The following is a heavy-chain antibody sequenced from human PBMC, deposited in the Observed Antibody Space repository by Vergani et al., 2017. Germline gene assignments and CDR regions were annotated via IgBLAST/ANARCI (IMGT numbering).Heavy chain of an antibody. CDR1: GGSISSGDYY. J-gene: IGHJ4*02. Sequence: VQLQESCPGLVKPSQTLSLPCTVSGGSISSGDYYLSWIRPPPGKGLEWIGYIYYSGSTYYNPSLKSRVTISVDTSKNQVSLKLSSVTAADTAVYYCATHSGVEDSSGYYDVFLYWGQGTLVTVSS. CDR3: ATHSGVEDSSGYYDVFLY. CDR2: IYYSGST. V-gene: IGHV4-30-4*08. D-gene: IGHD3-22*01.